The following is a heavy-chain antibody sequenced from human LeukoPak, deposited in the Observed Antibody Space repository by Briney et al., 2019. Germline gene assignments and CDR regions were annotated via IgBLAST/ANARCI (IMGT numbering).Heavy chain of an antibody. V-gene: IGHV4-4*07. CDR3: ARLYCRGGNCYSYFDS. CDR1: GGSMNDSY. Sequence: SETLSLTCTVSGGSMNDSYWYWIRQPAGKGLECIGCIYANGANNYNASLKRRITMSVDTSKTQSSLTLNSVTAADSAVYYCARLYCRGGNCYSYFDSWGRGTLVTVSS. CDR2: IYANGAN. D-gene: IGHD2-15*01. J-gene: IGHJ4*02.